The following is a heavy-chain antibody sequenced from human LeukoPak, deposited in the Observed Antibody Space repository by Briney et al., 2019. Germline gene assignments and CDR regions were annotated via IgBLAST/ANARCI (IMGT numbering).Heavy chain of an antibody. Sequence: GGSLRLSCAASGFTFSSYAMSWVRQAPGKGLEWVSAISGSGGSTYYADSVKGRFTISRDNSKNTLYLQMNSLRAEDTAVYYCATSPPNYYDFWSGYYKSMDVWGKGTTVTVSS. J-gene: IGHJ6*03. V-gene: IGHV3-23*01. CDR2: ISGSGGST. CDR1: GFTFSSYA. D-gene: IGHD3-3*01. CDR3: ATSPPNYYDFWSGYYKSMDV.